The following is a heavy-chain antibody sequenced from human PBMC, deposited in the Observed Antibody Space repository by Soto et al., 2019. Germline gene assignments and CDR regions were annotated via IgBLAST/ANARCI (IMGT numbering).Heavy chain of an antibody. Sequence: ITLKESGPTLVKPTQTLTLTCTFSGFSLSTTAEGVGWIRQPPGKALEWLALIYWDDDERYSPSLKSRLTITKDTSKNPVVLTMTNVDPVDTATYYCAHGSCSSADCYPNPYLDYWGQGIRVTVSS. CDR1: GFSLSTTAEG. D-gene: IGHD2-2*01. CDR3: AHGSCSSADCYPNPYLDY. V-gene: IGHV2-5*02. J-gene: IGHJ4*02. CDR2: IYWDDDE.